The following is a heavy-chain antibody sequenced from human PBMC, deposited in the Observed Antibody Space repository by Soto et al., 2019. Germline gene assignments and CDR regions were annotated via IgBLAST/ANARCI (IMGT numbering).Heavy chain of an antibody. CDR1: GFTFSSYG. J-gene: IGHJ4*02. CDR2: ISSDGSNK. D-gene: IGHD6-13*01. Sequence: PGESLSLSCAASGFTFSSYGMHWVRQAPGKGLKWVAIISSDGSNKYYADSVKGRFTISRDNSKNTLYLQMNSLRPDDTAVYYCSKDQAGQQLVATYWGQRTLGTVFS. CDR3: SKDQAGQQLVATY. V-gene: IGHV3-30*18.